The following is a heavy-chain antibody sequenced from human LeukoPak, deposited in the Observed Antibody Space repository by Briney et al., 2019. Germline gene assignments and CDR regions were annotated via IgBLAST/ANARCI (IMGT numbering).Heavy chain of an antibody. D-gene: IGHD3-9*01. CDR2: ISYDGSNK. J-gene: IGHJ4*02. V-gene: IGHV3-30*04. Sequence: PGGSLRLSCAASGFTFSSYAMHWVRQAPGKGLEWVAVISYDGSNKYYADSVKGRFTISRDNSKNTLYLQMNSLRAEDTAVYYCARGDILTGYYIALFDYWGQGTLVTVSS. CDR3: ARGDILTGYYIALFDY. CDR1: GFTFSSYA.